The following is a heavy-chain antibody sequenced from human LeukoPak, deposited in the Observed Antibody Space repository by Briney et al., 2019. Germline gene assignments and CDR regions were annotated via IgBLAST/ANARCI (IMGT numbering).Heavy chain of an antibody. J-gene: IGHJ6*03. CDR1: GFTFSSYA. V-gene: IGHV3-30*04. CDR2: ISYDGSNK. CDR3: AKDQRYDILTGYYKVAHYYMDV. Sequence: GGSLRLSCAASGFTFSSYAMHWVRQAPGKGLEWVAVISYDGSNKYYADSVKGRFTISRDNSKNTLYLQMNSLRAEDTAVYYCAKDQRYDILTGYYKVAHYYMDVWGKGTTVAISS. D-gene: IGHD3-9*01.